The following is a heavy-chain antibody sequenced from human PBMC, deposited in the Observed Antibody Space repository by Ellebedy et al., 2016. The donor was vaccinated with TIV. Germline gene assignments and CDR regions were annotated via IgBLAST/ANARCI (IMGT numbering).Heavy chain of an antibody. V-gene: IGHV3-20*04. CDR1: GFTFDDYG. D-gene: IGHD4/OR15-4a*01. J-gene: IGHJ4*02. CDR2: INWNGSGT. CDR3: ARRVRPDYFDY. Sequence: GESLKISCAASGFTFDDYGMTLVRQAPGKGLKWVAAINWNGSGTGYADSVKVRFAISRDNAKNSLYLQMNSLGVEDTALYYCARRVRPDYFDYWGQGTLVTVSS.